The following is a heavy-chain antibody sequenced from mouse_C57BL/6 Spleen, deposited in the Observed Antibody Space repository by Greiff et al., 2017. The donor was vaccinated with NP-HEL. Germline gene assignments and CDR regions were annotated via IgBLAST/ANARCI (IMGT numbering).Heavy chain of an antibody. Sequence: DVQLVESGGGLVQPGGSLSLSCAASGFTFTDYYMSWVRQPPGKALEWLGFIRNKANGYTTEYSASVKGRFTISRDNSQGILYLQMNALRAEDSATYYCARYNDYDGCAYWGQGTLVTVSA. D-gene: IGHD2-4*01. J-gene: IGHJ3*01. CDR2: IRNKANGYTT. CDR1: GFTFTDYY. CDR3: ARYNDYDGCAY. V-gene: IGHV7-3*01.